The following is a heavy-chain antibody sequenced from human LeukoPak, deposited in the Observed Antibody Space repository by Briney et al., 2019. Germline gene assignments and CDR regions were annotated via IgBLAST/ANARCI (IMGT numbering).Heavy chain of an antibody. CDR3: AKDAPLGYYGSGGYIDP. CDR2: ISGSGGST. Sequence: GGSLRLSCAVSGFTFTSYWMSWVRQAPGKGLEWVSAISGSGGSTYYADSVKGRFTISRDNSKNTLYLQMNSLRAEDTAVYYCAKDAPLGYYGSGGYIDPWGQGTLVTVSS. J-gene: IGHJ5*02. V-gene: IGHV3-23*01. D-gene: IGHD3-10*01. CDR1: GFTFTSYW.